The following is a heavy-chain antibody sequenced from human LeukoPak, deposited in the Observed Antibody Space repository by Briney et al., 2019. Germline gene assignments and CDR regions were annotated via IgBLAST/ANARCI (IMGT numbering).Heavy chain of an antibody. CDR2: INHSGST. CDR3: ARGRKVVCSGGSCSNWYFDL. CDR1: GGSISSGGYS. V-gene: IGHV4-34*01. Sequence: SETLSLTCAVSGGSISSGGYSWSWIRQPPGKGLEWIGEINHSGSTNYNPSLKSRVTISVDTSKNQFSLKLSSVTAADTAVYYCARGRKVVCSGGSCSNWYFDLWGRGTLVTVSS. D-gene: IGHD2-15*01. J-gene: IGHJ2*01.